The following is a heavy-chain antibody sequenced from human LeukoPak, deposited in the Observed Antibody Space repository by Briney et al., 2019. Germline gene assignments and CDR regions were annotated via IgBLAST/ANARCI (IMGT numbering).Heavy chain of an antibody. Sequence: ASAKDSSMPPGYSFTGYGICWGCATLEQGVGCRGWVSAYNGNTNYAQKLQGRVTITADDSTSTDYMEQSSLRSEDTAVYYCAREVREQLVPRGAFDIWGQGTMVTVSS. CDR2: VSAYNGNT. CDR3: AREVREQLVPRGAFDI. J-gene: IGHJ3*02. CDR1: GYSFTGYG. V-gene: IGHV1-18*01. D-gene: IGHD6-13*01.